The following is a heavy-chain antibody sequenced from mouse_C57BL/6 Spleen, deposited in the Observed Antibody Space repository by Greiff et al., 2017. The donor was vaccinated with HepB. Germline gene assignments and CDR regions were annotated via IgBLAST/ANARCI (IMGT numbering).Heavy chain of an antibody. D-gene: IGHD1-1*01. J-gene: IGHJ1*03. CDR1: GYAFSSSW. V-gene: IGHV1-82*01. CDR3: ARFRATVEGWYFDV. Sequence: VQLQQSGPELVKPGASVKISCKASGYAFSSSWMNWVKQRPGKGLEWIGRIYPGDGDTNYNGKFKGKATLTADKSSSTAYMQLSSLTSEDSAVYFCARFRATVEGWYFDVWGTGTTVTVSS. CDR2: IYPGDGDT.